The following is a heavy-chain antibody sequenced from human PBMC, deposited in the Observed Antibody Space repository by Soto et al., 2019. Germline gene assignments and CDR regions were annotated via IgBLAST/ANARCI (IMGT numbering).Heavy chain of an antibody. V-gene: IGHV4-59*01. CDR3: ARDKGSFYDTTGWVFDY. CDR1: GDSISDFY. Sequence: VSLTCTVSGDSISDFYWSWIRQSPGKGLEWIGYIYDGGSANYNPSLKSRVTISVDTSKNQFSLKLRSVTAADTAVYYCARDKGSFYDTTGWVFDYWGQGALVTVSS. J-gene: IGHJ4*02. CDR2: IYDGGSA. D-gene: IGHD3-22*01.